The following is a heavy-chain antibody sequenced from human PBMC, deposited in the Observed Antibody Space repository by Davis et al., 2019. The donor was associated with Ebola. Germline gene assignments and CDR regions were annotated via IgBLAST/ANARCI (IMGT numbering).Heavy chain of an antibody. Sequence: AASVKVSCKASGGTFSSYAISWVRQAPGQGLEWMGRIIPILGIAAQKFQGRVTITADKSASTAYMELYSLRSEDTAVYYCARQSNGGWLGYNWFDPWGQGTLVTVSS. CDR2: IIPILGIA. J-gene: IGHJ5*02. V-gene: IGHV1-69*04. CDR3: ARQSNGGWLGYNWFDP. D-gene: IGHD6-19*01. CDR1: GGTFSSYA.